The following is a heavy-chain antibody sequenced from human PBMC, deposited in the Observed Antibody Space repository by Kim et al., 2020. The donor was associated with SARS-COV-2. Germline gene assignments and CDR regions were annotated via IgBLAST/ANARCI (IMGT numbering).Heavy chain of an antibody. CDR2: IYYSGST. D-gene: IGHD2-15*01. CDR3: ARSRHPRYCSGGSCLGWFDP. Sequence: SETLSLTCTVSGGSISSGGYYWSWIRQHPGKGLEWIGYIYYSGSTYYNPSLKSRVTISVDTSKNQFSLKLSSVTAADTAVYYCARSRHPRYCSGGSCLGWFDPWGQGTLVTVSS. J-gene: IGHJ5*02. CDR1: GGSISSGGYY. V-gene: IGHV4-31*03.